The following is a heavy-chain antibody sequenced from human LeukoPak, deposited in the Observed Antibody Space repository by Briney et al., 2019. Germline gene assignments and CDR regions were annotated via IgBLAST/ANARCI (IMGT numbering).Heavy chain of an antibody. CDR3: ARGRPKTYSSSVWSY. V-gene: IGHV1-8*03. Sequence: ASVKVSCKASGYTFTSYDINWVRQATGQGREWMGWMNPNSGNTGYAQKFQGRVTITRNTSISTAYMELSSLRSEDTAVYYCARGRPKTYSSSVWSYWGQGTLVTVSS. J-gene: IGHJ4*02. CDR2: MNPNSGNT. D-gene: IGHD6-13*01. CDR1: GYTFTSYD.